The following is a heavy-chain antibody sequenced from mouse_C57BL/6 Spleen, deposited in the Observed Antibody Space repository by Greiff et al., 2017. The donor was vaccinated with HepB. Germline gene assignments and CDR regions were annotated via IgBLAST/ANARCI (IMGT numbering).Heavy chain of an antibody. CDR3: ARYEGLLPPMDY. Sequence: EVKVVESGGGLVQPGGSLSLSCAASGFTFTDYYMSWVRQPPGKALEWLGFIRNKANGYTTEYSASVKGRFTISRDNSQSILYLQMNALRAEDSATYYCARYEGLLPPMDYWGQGTSVTVSS. CDR2: IRNKANGYTT. J-gene: IGHJ4*01. D-gene: IGHD2-3*01. V-gene: IGHV7-3*01. CDR1: GFTFTDYY.